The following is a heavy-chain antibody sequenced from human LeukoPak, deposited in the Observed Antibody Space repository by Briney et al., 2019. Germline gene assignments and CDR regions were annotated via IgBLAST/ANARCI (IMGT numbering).Heavy chain of an antibody. CDR3: AREKIVVVPTAAYYMDV. Sequence: KPSETLSLTCTVSGGSISSGDYYWSWIRQPPGKGLEWIGYIYYSGSTYYKPSLKRRVTISVDTSKNQFSLKLSSVTAADTAVYYCAREKIVVVPTAAYYMDVWGKGTTVTVSS. CDR2: IYYSGST. D-gene: IGHD2-2*01. J-gene: IGHJ6*03. V-gene: IGHV4-30-4*08. CDR1: GGSISSGDYY.